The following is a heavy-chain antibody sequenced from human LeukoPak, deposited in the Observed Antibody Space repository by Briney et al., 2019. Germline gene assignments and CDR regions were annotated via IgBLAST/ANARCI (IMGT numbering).Heavy chain of an antibody. V-gene: IGHV3-23*01. D-gene: IGHD3-3*01. CDR3: ARDYENYDFWSGYQGY. CDR2: ISGSGGTT. CDR1: GFTFSSYA. J-gene: IGHJ4*02. Sequence: GGSLRLSCAASGFTFSSYAMSWVRQAPGKGLEWVSAISGSGGTTYYADSVKGRFTISRDYSKNTLFLQMNSLRAEDTAVYYCARDYENYDFWSGYQGYWGQGTLVTVSS.